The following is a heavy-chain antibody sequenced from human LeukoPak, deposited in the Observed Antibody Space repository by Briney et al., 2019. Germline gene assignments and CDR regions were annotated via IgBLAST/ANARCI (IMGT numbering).Heavy chain of an antibody. V-gene: IGHV3-53*01. CDR2: IYSGGST. CDR1: GFTVSSNY. CDR3: ARGWTIFGVVSD. Sequence: GGSLRLSCAASGFTVSSNYMSWVRQASGKGLEWVSVIYSGGSTYYADSVKGRFTISRDNSKNTLYLQMNSLRAEDTAVYYCARGWTIFGVVSDWGQGTLVTVSS. D-gene: IGHD3-3*01. J-gene: IGHJ4*02.